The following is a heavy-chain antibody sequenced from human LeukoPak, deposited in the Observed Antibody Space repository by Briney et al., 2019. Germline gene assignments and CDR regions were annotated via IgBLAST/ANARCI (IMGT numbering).Heavy chain of an antibody. CDR2: TYYRSRWYN. V-gene: IGHV6-1*01. CDR3: ARSRYSISWYFDY. Sequence: SQTLSLTCAISGHSVSSNNAAGHWIRQSPSRGLEWLGRTYYRSRWYNDYAVSVRGRITINPDTSKNQFSLQLNSVTPEDTAVYCCARSRYSISWYFDYWGQGTLVTVSS. CDR1: GHSVSSNNAA. J-gene: IGHJ4*02. D-gene: IGHD6-13*01.